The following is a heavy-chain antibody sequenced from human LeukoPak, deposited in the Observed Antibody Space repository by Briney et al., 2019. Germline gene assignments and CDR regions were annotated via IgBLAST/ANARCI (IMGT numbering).Heavy chain of an antibody. J-gene: IGHJ4*02. V-gene: IGHV4-59*12. D-gene: IGHD3-22*01. CDR3: ARDSSGYYFDY. Sequence: PSETLSLTCTVSGGSISSYYWSWIRQPPGKGLEWIGYIYYSGSPNYNPSLQSRVTISVDTSKNQFSLKLSSVTAADTAVYYCARDSSGYYFDYWGQGTLVTVSS. CDR1: GGSISSYY. CDR2: IYYSGSP.